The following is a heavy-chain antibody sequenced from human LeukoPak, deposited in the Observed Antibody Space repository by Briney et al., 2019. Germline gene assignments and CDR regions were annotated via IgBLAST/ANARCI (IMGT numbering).Heavy chain of an antibody. V-gene: IGHV3-23*01. CDR2: ISDSGGST. CDR3: TSASGHS. CDR1: GFTFSSNG. D-gene: IGHD7-27*01. Sequence: GGSLRLSCAASGFTFSSNGMSWVRQAPGKGLEWVSSISDSGGSTFYADSVKGRFTISRDNAKNSLYLQMNSLRAEDTALYYCTSASGHSWGQGTLVTVSS. J-gene: IGHJ4*02.